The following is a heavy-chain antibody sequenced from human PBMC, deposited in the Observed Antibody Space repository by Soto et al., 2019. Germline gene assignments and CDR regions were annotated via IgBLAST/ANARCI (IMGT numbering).Heavy chain of an antibody. CDR1: GVTFSNYG. D-gene: IGHD2-2*01. CDR3: ARGDTTDPLHY. J-gene: IGHJ4*02. V-gene: IGHV3-33*01. CDR2: IWYDGSNK. Sequence: GGSLRLSCAASGVTFSNYGMHWVRQAPGKGLEWVAVIWYDGSNKYYADTVKGRFTISRDNSKNTLYLQMNSLRAEDTAVYFCARGDTTDPLHYWGQGTLVTVSS.